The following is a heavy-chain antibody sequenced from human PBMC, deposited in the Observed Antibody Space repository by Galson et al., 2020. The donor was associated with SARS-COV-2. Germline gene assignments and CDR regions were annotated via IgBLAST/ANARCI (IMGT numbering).Heavy chain of an antibody. CDR2: ISYDGSNK. V-gene: IGHV3-30*04. D-gene: IGHD2-15*01. Sequence: GESLKISCAASGFTFSSYAMHWVRQAPGKGLEWVAVISYDGSNKYYADSVKGRFTISRDNSKNTLYLQMNSLRAEDTAVYYCARDTSGYCSGGSCYLDAFDIWGQGTMVTVSS. CDR3: ARDTSGYCSGGSCYLDAFDI. CDR1: GFTFSSYA. J-gene: IGHJ3*02.